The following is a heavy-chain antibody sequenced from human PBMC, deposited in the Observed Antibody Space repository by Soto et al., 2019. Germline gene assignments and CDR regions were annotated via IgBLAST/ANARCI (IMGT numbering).Heavy chain of an antibody. CDR3: ARDSSGYYYLFDY. Sequence: SETLSLTCTVSGGSISSNYWSWIRQPAGKGLEWIGRIYTSGSTNYNPSLKSRVTMSVDTSKSQFSLRLSSVTAADTAVYYCARDSSGYYYLFDYWGQGTLVTVSS. D-gene: IGHD3-22*01. J-gene: IGHJ4*02. CDR1: GGSISSNY. CDR2: IYTSGST. V-gene: IGHV4-4*07.